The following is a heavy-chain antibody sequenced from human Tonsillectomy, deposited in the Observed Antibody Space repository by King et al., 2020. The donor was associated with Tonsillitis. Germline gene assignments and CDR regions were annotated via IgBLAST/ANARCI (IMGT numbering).Heavy chain of an antibody. CDR2: ISSSSSYT. D-gene: IGHD4-17*01. Sequence: VQLVESGGGLVKPGGSLRLSCAASGFTFSDYYMSWIRQAPGKGMEWVSYISSSSSYTNYADYVKGRFTISRDNAKNSLYLQMNSLRAEATAVYYCANTYPEIDCGDDGEAALGMDVWGQGATVTVSS. CDR1: GFTFSDYY. V-gene: IGHV3-11*06. J-gene: IGHJ6*02. CDR3: ANTYPEIDCGDDGEAALGMDV.